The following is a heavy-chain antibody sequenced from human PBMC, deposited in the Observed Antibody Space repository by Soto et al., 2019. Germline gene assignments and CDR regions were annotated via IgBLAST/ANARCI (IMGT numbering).Heavy chain of an antibody. D-gene: IGHD4-17*01. CDR2: IKQDGSEK. J-gene: IGHJ6*03. Sequence: EVQLVESGGGLVQPGGSLRLSCAASGFTFSSYWMSWVRQAPGKGLEWVANIKQDGSEKYYVDSVKGRFTISGDNDKNSLDLQMNSLRAEDTVVYYCAREDGDYYQEGSGYYYYYMDVWGKGSTVTVSS. V-gene: IGHV3-7*01. CDR3: AREDGDYYQEGSGYYYYYMDV. CDR1: GFTFSSYW.